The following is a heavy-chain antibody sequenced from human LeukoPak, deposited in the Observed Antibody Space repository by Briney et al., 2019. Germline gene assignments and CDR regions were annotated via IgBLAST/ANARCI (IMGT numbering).Heavy chain of an antibody. V-gene: IGHV4-59*01. D-gene: IGHD2-21*01. CDR3: ARVKRVYCGGDCYHNAFDI. Sequence: SETLSLTCTVAGGSISSYYWSWIRQPPGKGLEWIGYIYYSGSTNYNPSLKSRVTISVDTSKNQFSLKPSSVTAADTAVYYSARVKRVYCGGDCYHNAFDIWGKGTMVTVSS. CDR2: IYYSGST. J-gene: IGHJ3*02. CDR1: GGSISSYY.